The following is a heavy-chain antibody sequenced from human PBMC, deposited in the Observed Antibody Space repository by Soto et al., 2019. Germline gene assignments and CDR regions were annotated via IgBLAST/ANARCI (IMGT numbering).Heavy chain of an antibody. CDR1: GGSTSSSSYY. Sequence: QLQLQESGPGLVKPSETLSLTCTVSGGSTSSSSYYWGWIRQPPGKGLEWIGSIYYSGSTYYNPSLKSRVTISVDTSKNQFSLKLSSVTAADTAVYYCARARITIFGVVISPYFDYWGQGTLVTVSS. J-gene: IGHJ4*02. CDR3: ARARITIFGVVISPYFDY. CDR2: IYYSGST. D-gene: IGHD3-3*01. V-gene: IGHV4-39*01.